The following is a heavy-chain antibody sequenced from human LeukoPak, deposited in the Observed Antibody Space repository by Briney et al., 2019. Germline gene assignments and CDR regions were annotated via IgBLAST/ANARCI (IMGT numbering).Heavy chain of an antibody. J-gene: IGHJ4*02. CDR2: TTNKANSYTT. Sequence: GGSLRLSCAASGFTFSDHFMDWVRQAPGEGLEWVGRTTNKANSYTTQYAASAKGRFTISRDDSKNSLYLQMNSLKTEDTAVYYCARSYSSGWYSDFWGQGTLVTVSS. CDR3: ARSYSSGWYSDF. CDR1: GFTFSDHF. V-gene: IGHV3-72*01. D-gene: IGHD6-19*01.